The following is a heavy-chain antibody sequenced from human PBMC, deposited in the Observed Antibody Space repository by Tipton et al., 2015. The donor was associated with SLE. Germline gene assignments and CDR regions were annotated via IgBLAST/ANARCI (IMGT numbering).Heavy chain of an antibody. D-gene: IGHD3-10*01. CDR3: ARHDYYGSGSY. J-gene: IGHJ4*02. V-gene: IGHV4-39*07. CDR2: TYYSGST. CDR1: GGSISSSSYY. Sequence: TLSLTCTVSGGSISSSSYYWGWIRQPPGKGLEWIGTTYYSGSTYYNPSLKSRVTISIDTSKNQFSLKLSSVTAADTAVYYCARHDYYGSGSYWGQGTLVTVSS.